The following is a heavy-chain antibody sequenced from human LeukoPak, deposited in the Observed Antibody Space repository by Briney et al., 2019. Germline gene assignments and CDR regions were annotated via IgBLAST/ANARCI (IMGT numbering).Heavy chain of an antibody. CDR2: IFYSGST. Sequence: SETLSLTCTVSGGSISTSNYYWGWIRQPPGKGLEWIGNIFYSGSTYYSPSVKSRVTISLDTSRNQFSLKLSSVTAADTAVYYCARGRRITNWFDPWGQGTLVTVSS. V-gene: IGHV4-39*07. D-gene: IGHD3-16*01. J-gene: IGHJ5*02. CDR3: ARGRRITNWFDP. CDR1: GGSISTSNYY.